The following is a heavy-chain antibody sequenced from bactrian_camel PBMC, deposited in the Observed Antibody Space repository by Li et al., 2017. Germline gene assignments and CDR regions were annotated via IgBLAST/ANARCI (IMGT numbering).Heavy chain of an antibody. V-gene: IGHV3S53*01. CDR2: IDSDGRP. CDR3: AVRGGVSYCNSGYWPQNGKVAFGV. Sequence: QVQLVESGGGSVQAGGSLRLSCEASGYINMEYCMGWFRQPPGKEREGVAAIDSDGRPTYVDSVKDRFTISEDNAKNTLYLQMNSLKPEDSAMFYCAVRGGVSYCNSGYWPQNGKVAFGVLGQGTQVTVS. D-gene: IGHD2*01. J-gene: IGHJ6*01. CDR1: GYINMEYC.